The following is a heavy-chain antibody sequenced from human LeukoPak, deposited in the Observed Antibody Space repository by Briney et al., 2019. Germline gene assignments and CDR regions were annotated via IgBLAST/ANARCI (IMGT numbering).Heavy chain of an antibody. D-gene: IGHD2-2*02. Sequence: SVKVSCKASGGAFSSYAISWVRQAPGQGLEWMGGIIPIFGTANYAQKFQGRVTITTDESTSTAYMELSSLRSEDTAVYYCARVVPAAILGWFDPWGQGTLVTVSS. V-gene: IGHV1-69*05. CDR2: IIPIFGTA. J-gene: IGHJ5*02. CDR1: GGAFSSYA. CDR3: ARVVPAAILGWFDP.